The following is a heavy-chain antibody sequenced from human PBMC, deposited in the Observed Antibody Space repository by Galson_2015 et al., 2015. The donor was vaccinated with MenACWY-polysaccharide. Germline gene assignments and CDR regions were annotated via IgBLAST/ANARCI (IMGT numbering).Heavy chain of an antibody. CDR1: GFTFDDYG. J-gene: IGHJ4*02. Sequence: SLRLSCAASGFTFDDYGMHWVRQAPGKGLEWVSGISWNSGSKGYVDSVKGRFTISRDNAKNSLYLQVNSLRAEDTALYYCAKDITGAATAPFDYWGQGTLVTVSS. D-gene: IGHD1-26*01. CDR3: AKDITGAATAPFDY. CDR2: ISWNSGSK. V-gene: IGHV3-9*01.